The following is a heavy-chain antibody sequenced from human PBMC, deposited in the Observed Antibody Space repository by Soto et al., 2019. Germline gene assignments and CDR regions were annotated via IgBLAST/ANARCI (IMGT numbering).Heavy chain of an antibody. CDR2: TRYGGIP. CDR3: GPAHGMDV. V-gene: IGHV4-31*03. J-gene: IGHJ6*02. CDR1: GVSLSGSTYY. Sequence: QVQLQESGPGLVEPSQTLSLTCTVSGVSLSGSTYYWSWIRQLPGKGLEWIGFTRYGGIPYHNPSLKSRATVSVQSSKNHFSLRLTSLTAADTAVYYCGPAHGMDVWGRGTPVIVSS.